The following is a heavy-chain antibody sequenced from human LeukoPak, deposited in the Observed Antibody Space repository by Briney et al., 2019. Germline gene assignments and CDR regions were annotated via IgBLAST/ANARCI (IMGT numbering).Heavy chain of an antibody. V-gene: IGHV4-59*01. CDR3: ARVPRSYYYYYYMDV. J-gene: IGHJ6*03. Sequence: SETLSLTCTVSGGSISNYLWSWIRQPPGKGLEWIGYMSYSGSTNYSPSLKSRVSMSVDTSKNHLSLKVTSVTAADTAVYYCARVPRSYYYYYYMDVWGKGTTVTVSS. CDR1: GGSISNYL. CDR2: MSYSGST.